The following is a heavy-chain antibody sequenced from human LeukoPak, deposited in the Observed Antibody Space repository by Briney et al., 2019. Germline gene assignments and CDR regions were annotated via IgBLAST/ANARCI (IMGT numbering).Heavy chain of an antibody. CDR3: AKAGGVWSAFDGMDV. CDR2: ISGSGGST. CDR1: GFTFSSYA. D-gene: IGHD2-21*01. J-gene: IGHJ6*02. V-gene: IGHV3-23*01. Sequence: GGSLRLSCAASGFTFSSYAMSWVRQAPGKGLEWVSAISGSGGSTYNADSVKGRFTISRDNSKNTLYLQMNSLRAEDTAVYYCAKAGGVWSAFDGMDVWGQGTTVTVSS.